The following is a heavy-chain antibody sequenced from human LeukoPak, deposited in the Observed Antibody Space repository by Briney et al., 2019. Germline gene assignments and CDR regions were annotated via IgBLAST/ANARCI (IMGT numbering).Heavy chain of an antibody. V-gene: IGHV4-39*07. J-gene: IGHJ4*02. CDR3: ARGNGPRGIGKKAQYYFDY. Sequence: IPSETLSLTCTVSGGSISSSSYYWGWIRQPPGKGLEWIGSIYYSGSTYYNPSLKSRVTISVDRSKNQFSLKLSSVTAADTAVYYCARGNGPRGIGKKAQYYFDYWGQGTLVTVSS. CDR2: IYYSGST. CDR1: GGSISSSSYY. D-gene: IGHD1-26*01.